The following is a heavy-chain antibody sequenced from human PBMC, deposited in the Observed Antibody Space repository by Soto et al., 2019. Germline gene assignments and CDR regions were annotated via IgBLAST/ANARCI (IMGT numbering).Heavy chain of an antibody. D-gene: IGHD6-19*01. V-gene: IGHV4-30-2*01. CDR2: FSHSGST. CDR1: GSSISRGGYS. CDR3: ARGGLLPDY. Sequence: SETLSLTCAVSGSSISRGGYSWSWIRQPPGKGLEWIGYFSHSGSTYYNPSLKSRVTISVDRSKNQFSLKLSSVTAADTAVYYCARGGLLPDYWGQGTLVTVS. J-gene: IGHJ4*02.